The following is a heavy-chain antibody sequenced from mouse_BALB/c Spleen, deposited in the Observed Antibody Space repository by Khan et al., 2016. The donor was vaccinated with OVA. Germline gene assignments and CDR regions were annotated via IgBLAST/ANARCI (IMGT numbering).Heavy chain of an antibody. J-gene: IGHJ4*01. V-gene: IGHV3-2*02. CDR2: ISYSGST. D-gene: IGHD1-1*01. CDR1: GYSITSGYA. CDR3: ARKNYYGYAMDY. Sequence: EVQLKQSGPGLVKPSQSLSLTCTVTGYSITSGYAWNWIRQFPGNKLEWMGYISYSGSTSYNPSLRSRISITRDTSKNQFFLQLNSVTTEDTATYYCARKNYYGYAMDYWGQGTSGTVSS.